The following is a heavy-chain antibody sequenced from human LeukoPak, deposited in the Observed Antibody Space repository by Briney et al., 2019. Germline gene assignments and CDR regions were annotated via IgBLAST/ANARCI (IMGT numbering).Heavy chain of an antibody. Sequence: GGSLRLSCEASGFTFSDSFMSWIRQAPGKGLAWIVYISSRSRTTHYADSVKGRFTISRDNAKSSLFLQMDSLRAEDTAVYYCARHSQQLVFSPFDYWGQGSVVTVSS. J-gene: IGHJ4*02. CDR1: GFTFSDSF. CDR2: ISSRSRTT. CDR3: ARHSQQLVFSPFDY. V-gene: IGHV3-11*01. D-gene: IGHD6-6*01.